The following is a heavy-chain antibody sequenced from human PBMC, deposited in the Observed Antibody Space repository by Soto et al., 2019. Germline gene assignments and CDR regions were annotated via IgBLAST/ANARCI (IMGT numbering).Heavy chain of an antibody. CDR3: AREDTRLHYGMDV. Sequence: PGGSLRLSCAASGFSFSDYYVTWIRQAPGKGLEWVSYISTIASSTYYADSVKGRFAISRDNAKNSLYLQMNSLSTEDTAVYYCAREDTRLHYGMDVWGQGTTVTVS. CDR2: ISTIASST. D-gene: IGHD5-18*01. CDR1: GFSFSDYY. V-gene: IGHV3-11*01. J-gene: IGHJ6*02.